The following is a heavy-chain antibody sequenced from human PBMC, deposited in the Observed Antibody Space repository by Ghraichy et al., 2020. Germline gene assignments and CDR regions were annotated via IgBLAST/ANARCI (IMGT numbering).Heavy chain of an antibody. CDR1: GGSIVTYY. J-gene: IGHJ5*02. Sequence: GSLRLSCTVSGGSIVTYYWSWIRQPAGKGLEWIGRIYSSGTTNYNPSLKSRVSMSIDTSKNQFSLHMPSVTAADTAVYYCVRDVPFSRIGLAAGRDYFDPWGQGVQVTVSS. D-gene: IGHD3/OR15-3a*01. CDR3: VRDVPFSRIGLAAGRDYFDP. CDR2: IYSSGTT. V-gene: IGHV4-4*07.